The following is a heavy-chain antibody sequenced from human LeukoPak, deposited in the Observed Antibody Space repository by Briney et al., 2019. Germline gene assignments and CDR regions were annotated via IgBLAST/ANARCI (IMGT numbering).Heavy chain of an antibody. CDR3: ARDPNGDYIGTFDM. CDR1: GFTFSSYG. V-gene: IGHV3-23*01. Sequence: PGRSLRLSCAASGFTFSSYGMSWVRQAPGKGLEWVSSISGSGGSTQYADSVQGRFAISRDNSKNTLYLQMNSLRVEDTAVYFCARDPNGDYIGTFDMWGRGTMVSVSS. J-gene: IGHJ3*02. CDR2: ISGSGGST. D-gene: IGHD4-17*01.